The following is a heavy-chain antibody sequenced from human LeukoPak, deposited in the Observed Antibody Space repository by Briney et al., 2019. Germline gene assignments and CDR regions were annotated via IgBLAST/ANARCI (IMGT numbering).Heavy chain of an antibody. J-gene: IGHJ3*02. Sequence: GGSLRLACAASGFTFSSYAMSWVRRAPGKGLEWVSAISGSGGSTYYADSVKGRFTISRDNSKNTLYLRMNSLRAEDTAVYYCAKDQRSNYRRYAFDIWGQGTMVTVSS. CDR2: ISGSGGST. V-gene: IGHV3-23*01. CDR3: AKDQRSNYRRYAFDI. CDR1: GFTFSSYA. D-gene: IGHD4-11*01.